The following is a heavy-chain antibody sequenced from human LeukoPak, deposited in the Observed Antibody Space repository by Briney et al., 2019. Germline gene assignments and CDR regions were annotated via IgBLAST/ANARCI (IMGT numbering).Heavy chain of an antibody. J-gene: IGHJ4*02. CDR1: GFTFSNAW. D-gene: IGHD6-13*01. Sequence: GGSLRLSCAASGFTFSNAWMNWVRQAPGKGLEWVGRIKSKTDGGTTDYAAPVKGRFTISRDDSKNTLYLQMNSLKTEDTAVYYCARDHRDSSWYGYFDYWGQGTLVTVSS. CDR3: ARDHRDSSWYGYFDY. V-gene: IGHV3-15*07. CDR2: IKSKTDGGTT.